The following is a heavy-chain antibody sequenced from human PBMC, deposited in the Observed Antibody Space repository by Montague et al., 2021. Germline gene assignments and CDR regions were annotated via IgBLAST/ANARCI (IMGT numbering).Heavy chain of an antibody. CDR3: TRPGGYCTNDTCYFWFAP. V-gene: IGHV4-39*01. CDR1: GGSISRSSYY. D-gene: IGHD2-8*01. J-gene: IGHJ5*02. Sequence: SETLSLTCTVSGGSISRSSYYWGWIRQPPGKGLEWIGSIYSSGSTYYNPSLKSRVTISADTSKNQFSLKLSSVTAADTAVYYCTRPGGYCTNDTCYFWFAPWGRGILVTVSS. CDR2: IYSSGST.